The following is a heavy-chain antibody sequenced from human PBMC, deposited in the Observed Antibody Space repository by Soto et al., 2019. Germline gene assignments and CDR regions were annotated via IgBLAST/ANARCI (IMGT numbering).Heavy chain of an antibody. V-gene: IGHV1-18*04. D-gene: IGHD2-15*01. Sequence: ASVKVSCKASGYTFTSYGISWVRQAPGQGLDWMGWISAYNGNTKYAQDLQGRVTMTTDTSTSTAYMELRSLRSDDAAMYYCARFSGGSYNTYYFYYGMDVWGQGTTVTVSS. J-gene: IGHJ6*02. CDR2: ISAYNGNT. CDR3: ARFSGGSYNTYYFYYGMDV. CDR1: GYTFTSYG.